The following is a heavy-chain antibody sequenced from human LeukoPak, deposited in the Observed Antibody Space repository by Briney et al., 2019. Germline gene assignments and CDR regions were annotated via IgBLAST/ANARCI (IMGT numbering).Heavy chain of an antibody. Sequence: GGSLRLSCAASGFTFSGYSMNWVRQAPGKGLEWVSSISSSSSYIYYADSLKGRFTISRDNAKNSLYLQMNSLRAEDTAVYYCARDLRDSSGCDYWGQGTLVTVSS. J-gene: IGHJ4*02. V-gene: IGHV3-21*01. CDR3: ARDLRDSSGCDY. D-gene: IGHD6-19*01. CDR1: GFTFSGYS. CDR2: ISSSSSYI.